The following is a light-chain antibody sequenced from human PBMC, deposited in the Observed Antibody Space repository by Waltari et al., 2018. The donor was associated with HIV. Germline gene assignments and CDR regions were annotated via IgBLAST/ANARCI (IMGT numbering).Light chain of an antibody. CDR3: QSYDGTLSVWV. Sequence: QSVLTQPPSVSGAPGQRVSLSCAGQTSNIGAGYEVHWYLQLPGSAPKLRIHSNTERPSGIPDRFSGSRSGASASLAITGLQVEDEGDYYCQSYDGTLSVWVFGGGTKLTVL. CDR2: SNT. V-gene: IGLV1-40*01. J-gene: IGLJ3*02. CDR1: TSNIGAGYE.